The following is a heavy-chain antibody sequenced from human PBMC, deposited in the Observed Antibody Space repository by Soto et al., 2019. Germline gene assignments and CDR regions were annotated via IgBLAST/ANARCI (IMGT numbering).Heavy chain of an antibody. CDR1: GFTFSSYS. J-gene: IGHJ6*02. CDR3: ARDHKKRWFGESRHWYGMDV. Sequence: GGSLRLSCAASGFTFSSYSMNWVRQAPGKGLEWVSSISSSSSYIYYADSVKGRFTISRDNAKNSLYLQMNSLRAEDTAVYYCARDHKKRWFGESRHWYGMDVWGQGTTVTVSS. D-gene: IGHD3-10*01. V-gene: IGHV3-21*01. CDR2: ISSSSSYI.